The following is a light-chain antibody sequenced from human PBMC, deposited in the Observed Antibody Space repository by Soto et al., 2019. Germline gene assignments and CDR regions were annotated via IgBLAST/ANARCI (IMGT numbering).Light chain of an antibody. CDR3: CSYAGSSTLV. CDR2: EGS. V-gene: IGLV2-23*01. Sequence: SVVTQPASVSGASGQSVTISCPGTRSDVGSYNLVSWYQQHPGKAPKLMIYEGSKRPSGVSNRFSGSKSGNTASLTISGLQAEDEADYYCCSYAGSSTLVFGGGTKVTVL. CDR1: RSDVGSYNL. J-gene: IGLJ2*01.